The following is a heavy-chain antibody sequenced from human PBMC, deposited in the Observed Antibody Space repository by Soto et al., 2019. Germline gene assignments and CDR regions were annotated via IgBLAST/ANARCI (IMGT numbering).Heavy chain of an antibody. Sequence: GASVKVSCKASGYTFTSYCICWVREAPGQGLEWMGWISAYNGNTNYAQKLQGRVTMTTDTSTSTAYMELRSLRSDDTAVYYCARDLSSGYYYSAKDWGQGTLVTVSS. D-gene: IGHD3-22*01. CDR3: ARDLSSGYYYSAKD. V-gene: IGHV1-18*01. CDR1: GYTFTSYC. J-gene: IGHJ4*02. CDR2: ISAYNGNT.